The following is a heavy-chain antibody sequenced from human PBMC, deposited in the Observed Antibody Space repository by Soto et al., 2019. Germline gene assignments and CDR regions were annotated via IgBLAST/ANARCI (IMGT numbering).Heavy chain of an antibody. Sequence: SETLSLTCTVSGGSISSSSYYWGWIRQPPGKGLEWIGSIYYSGSTYYNPSLKSRVTISVDTSKNQFSLKLSSVTAADTAVYYCARQRAVAARPVWFDPWGQGTLVTVSS. J-gene: IGHJ5*02. CDR2: IYYSGST. V-gene: IGHV4-39*01. CDR3: ARQRAVAARPVWFDP. D-gene: IGHD6-6*01. CDR1: GGSISSSSYY.